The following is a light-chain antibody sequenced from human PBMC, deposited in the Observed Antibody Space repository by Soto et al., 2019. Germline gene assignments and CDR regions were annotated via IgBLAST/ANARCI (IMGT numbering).Light chain of an antibody. CDR2: EDK. J-gene: IGLJ3*02. CDR1: SGSIASNF. Sequence: NFMLTQPLSVSESPGKAVTISCTRSSGSIASNFVQWYQQRPGSAPTTVIYEDKQRPSGVPDRFAGSIDSSSNSASLTISGLKTEDEADYYCQSYDSNTYWVFGGGTKLTVL. CDR3: QSYDSNTYWV. V-gene: IGLV6-57*04.